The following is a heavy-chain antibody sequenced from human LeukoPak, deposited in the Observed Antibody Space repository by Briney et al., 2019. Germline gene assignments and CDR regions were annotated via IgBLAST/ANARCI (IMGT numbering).Heavy chain of an antibody. CDR2: IYYSGST. J-gene: IGHJ4*02. D-gene: IGHD6-13*01. V-gene: IGHV4-39*07. CDR1: GGSISSSSYY. CDR3: ARPSYSSSWYIFDY. Sequence: TSETLSLTCTVSGGSISSSSYYWGWIRQPPGKGLEWIGSIYYSGSTYYNPSLKSRVTISVDTSKNQFSLKLSSVTAADTAVYYCARPSYSSSWYIFDYWGQGTLVTVSS.